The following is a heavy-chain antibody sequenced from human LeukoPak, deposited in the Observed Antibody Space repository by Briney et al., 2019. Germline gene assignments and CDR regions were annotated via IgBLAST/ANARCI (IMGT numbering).Heavy chain of an antibody. D-gene: IGHD4-11*01. CDR2: IYHSGST. V-gene: IGHV4-38-2*01. CDR1: GYSISSGYY. J-gene: IGHJ4*02. CDR3: ARVYDYRHYYFDY. Sequence: SETLSLTCAVSGYSISSGYYWGWIRQPPRKGLEWIGSIYHSGSTYYNPSLKSRVTISVDTSKNQFSLKLSSVTAADTAVYYCARVYDYRHYYFDYWGQGTLVTVSS.